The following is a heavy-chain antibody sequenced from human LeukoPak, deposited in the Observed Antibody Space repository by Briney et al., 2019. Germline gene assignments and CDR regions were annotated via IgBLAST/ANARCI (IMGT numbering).Heavy chain of an antibody. V-gene: IGHV3-23*01. CDR2: ISGSGGST. CDR1: GFTFSSYA. CDR3: AKDWGYSSSWPFDY. Sequence: GGSLRLSCAASGFTFSSYAMSWVRQAPGKGLEWVSAISGSGGSTYYADSVKGRLTISRDNSKNTLYLQMNSLRAEDTAVYYCAKDWGYSSSWPFDYWGQGTLVTVSS. D-gene: IGHD6-13*01. J-gene: IGHJ4*02.